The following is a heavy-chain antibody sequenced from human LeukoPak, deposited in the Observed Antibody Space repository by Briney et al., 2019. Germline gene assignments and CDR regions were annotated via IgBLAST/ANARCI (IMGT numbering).Heavy chain of an antibody. Sequence: ASVKVFCKASGYTFTSYDIIWVRQATGQGLEWMGWMHPNSGNTCYAQKFQGRVTMTRNTSISTAYMELSSLRSEDTAVYYCANIGVVPAAISPPSAYYYYYGMDVWGQGTTVTVSS. V-gene: IGHV1-8*01. CDR2: MHPNSGNT. D-gene: IGHD2-2*01. CDR1: GYTFTSYD. CDR3: ANIGVVPAAISPPSAYYYYYGMDV. J-gene: IGHJ6*02.